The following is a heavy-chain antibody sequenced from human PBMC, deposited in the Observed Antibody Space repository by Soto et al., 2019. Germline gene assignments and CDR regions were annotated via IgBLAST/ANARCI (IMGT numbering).Heavy chain of an antibody. CDR3: AHRAEYSYANYWYFDL. CDR1: GFSLSTSGVG. Sequence: QITLKQCGPTLVKPTQTLTLTCTFSGFSLSTSGVGVGWIRQPPGKALEWLALIYWDDDKRYSPSLKSRLTITKDTSKNQVVLTMTNMDPVDTATYYCAHRAEYSYANYWYFDLWGRGTLVPVSS. CDR2: IYWDDDK. D-gene: IGHD5-18*01. V-gene: IGHV2-5*02. J-gene: IGHJ2*01.